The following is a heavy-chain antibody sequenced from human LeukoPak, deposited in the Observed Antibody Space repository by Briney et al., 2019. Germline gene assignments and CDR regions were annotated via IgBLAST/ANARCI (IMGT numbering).Heavy chain of an antibody. Sequence: SXXXSCKASGGTFSRYAISWVGQAGGQGGEGMGRIIAIFGKAKYAQKFQGRGTITTEKNRRTAYMEMSRQRSEGRGGYLFVRHGITIFCLFNHPFDYWGQGTLVTVSS. CDR2: IIAIFGKA. CDR1: GGTFSRYA. CDR3: VRHGITIFCLFNHPFDY. V-gene: IGHV1-69*04. J-gene: IGHJ4*02. D-gene: IGHD3-3*01.